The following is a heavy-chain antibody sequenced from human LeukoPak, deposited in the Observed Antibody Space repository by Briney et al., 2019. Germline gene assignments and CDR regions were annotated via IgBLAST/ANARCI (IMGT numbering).Heavy chain of an antibody. J-gene: IGHJ5*02. Sequence: SETLSLTCAVYGGSFSGYYWSWIRQPPGKGPEWIGDVNHSGSTNYNPTLKSRVTISVDTSKNQFSLKLSSVTAADTAVYYCARDIIVVVAATLGENWFDPWGQGTLVTVSP. CDR2: VNHSGST. CDR3: ARDIIVVVAATLGENWFDP. V-gene: IGHV4-34*01. CDR1: GGSFSGYY. D-gene: IGHD2-15*01.